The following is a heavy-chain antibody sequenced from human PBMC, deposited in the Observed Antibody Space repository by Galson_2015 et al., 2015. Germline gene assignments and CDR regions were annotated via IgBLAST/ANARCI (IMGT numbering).Heavy chain of an antibody. V-gene: IGHV3-48*03. J-gene: IGHJ4*02. CDR3: ARRPIGRRGFDY. CDR1: GFTFSSHE. D-gene: IGHD1-26*01. CDR2: ISTGGSSL. Sequence: SLRLSCAASGFTFSSHEMDWVRQAPGKGPEWISYISTGGSSLYYADSVKGRFTISRDNAEYSLYLQMNSLRADDTAVYYCARRPIGRRGFDYWGQGTLVTVSS.